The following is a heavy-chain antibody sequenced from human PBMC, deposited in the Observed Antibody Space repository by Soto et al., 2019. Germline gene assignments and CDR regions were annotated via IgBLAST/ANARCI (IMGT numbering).Heavy chain of an antibody. V-gene: IGHV3-9*01. Sequence: EVQLVESGGGLVQPGRSLRLSCAASGFTFDDYAMHWVRQAPGKGLEWVSGISWNSGSIGYADSVKGRFTISRDNAKNSLYLQMNSLGGEDTALYYCAKDMGSSPGPFDYWGQGTLVTVSS. J-gene: IGHJ4*02. CDR3: AKDMGSSPGPFDY. CDR1: GFTFDDYA. CDR2: ISWNSGSI. D-gene: IGHD6-6*01.